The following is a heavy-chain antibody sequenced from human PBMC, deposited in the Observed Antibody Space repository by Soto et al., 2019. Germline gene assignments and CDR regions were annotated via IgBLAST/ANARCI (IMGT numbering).Heavy chain of an antibody. D-gene: IGHD2-15*01. CDR3: ARDHGGSYFDY. V-gene: IGHV4-30-2*01. CDR2: IYHSGST. J-gene: IGHJ4*02. Sequence: QLQLQESGLGLVKPSQTLSLTCAVSGGSISSGGYSWSWIRQPPGKGLEWIGYIYHSGSTYYNPSLKSRVTISVDRSKNQFSLKLSSVTAADTAVYYCARDHGGSYFDYWGQGTLVTVSS. CDR1: GGSISSGGYS.